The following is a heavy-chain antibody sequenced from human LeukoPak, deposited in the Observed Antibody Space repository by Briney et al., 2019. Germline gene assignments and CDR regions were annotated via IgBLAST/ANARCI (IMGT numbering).Heavy chain of an antibody. Sequence: GGSLRFSCAASGFTFSSYAMSWVRQAPGKGLEWVSVISDSGSNTFYAASVKGRFSISRDNSKNTLFLQMNSLRAEDTALYYCEKGKSGSCYSGIDNWGQGTLVTVSS. J-gene: IGHJ4*02. CDR3: EKGKSGSCYSGIDN. CDR1: GFTFSSYA. D-gene: IGHD2-15*01. V-gene: IGHV3-23*01. CDR2: ISDSGSNT.